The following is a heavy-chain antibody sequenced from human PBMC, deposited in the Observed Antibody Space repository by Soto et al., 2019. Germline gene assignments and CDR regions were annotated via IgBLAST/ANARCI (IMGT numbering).Heavy chain of an antibody. CDR3: ARDRSSSSWYYFDY. J-gene: IGHJ4*02. D-gene: IGHD6-13*01. CDR1: GGSISSSNW. V-gene: IGHV4-4*02. Sequence: SETLSLTCAVSGGSISSSNWWSWVRQPPGKGLEWIGEIYHSGSTNYNPSLKSRVTISVDKSKNQFSLKLSSVTAADTAAYYCARDRSSSSWYYFDYWGQGTLVTVSS. CDR2: IYHSGST.